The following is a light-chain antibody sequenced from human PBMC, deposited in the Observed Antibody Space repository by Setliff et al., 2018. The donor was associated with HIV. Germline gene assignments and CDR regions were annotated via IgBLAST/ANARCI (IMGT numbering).Light chain of an antibody. Sequence: QSVLTQPRSVSGSPGQSVTISCTATTSKVGNFNYVSWYQQHPGKAPKFIMFDVSQRPSGVPHRFSGSKSGNTAYLTISGLQAEDEADYSCCSYAGSFTFVFGSGTKVTVL. J-gene: IGLJ1*01. CDR3: CSYAGSFTFV. V-gene: IGLV2-11*01. CDR1: TSKVGNFNY. CDR2: DVS.